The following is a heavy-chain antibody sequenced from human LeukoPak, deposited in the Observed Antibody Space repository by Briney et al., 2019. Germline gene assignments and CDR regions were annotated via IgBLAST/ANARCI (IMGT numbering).Heavy chain of an antibody. V-gene: IGHV1-2*02. D-gene: IGHD2-21*02. CDR2: INPDSGAT. CDR3: ARFPEVVVTAIEYYFDY. Sequence: ASVKVSCKASGCTFTNYYLHWVRQAPGQGLEWMGWINPDSGATNYAQNFQGRVTMTRETSISTAYMELRSLRSDDTAVYYCARFPEVVVTAIEYYFDYWGQGTLVTVSS. CDR1: GCTFTNYY. J-gene: IGHJ4*02.